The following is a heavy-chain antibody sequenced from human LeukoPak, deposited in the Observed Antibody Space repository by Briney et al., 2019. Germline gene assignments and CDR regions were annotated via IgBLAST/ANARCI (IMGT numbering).Heavy chain of an antibody. J-gene: IGHJ4*02. V-gene: IGHV1-18*01. CDR1: GYTFTSYG. CDR3: ATMLNYGGNDPFDY. D-gene: IGHD4-23*01. Sequence: GASVKVSCKASGYTFTSYGISWVRQAPGQGLEWMGWISAYNGNTNYAQKLQGRVTMTTDTSTSTAYMELRSLRSDDTAVYYCATMLNYGGNDPFDYWGQGTLVTVSS. CDR2: ISAYNGNT.